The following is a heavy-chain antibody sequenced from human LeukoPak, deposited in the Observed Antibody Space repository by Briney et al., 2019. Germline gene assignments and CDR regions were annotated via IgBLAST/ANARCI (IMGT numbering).Heavy chain of an antibody. J-gene: IGHJ4*02. Sequence: PSETLSLTCTVSGGSISSYYWSWIRQPAGKGLECIGRIYTSGSTNYNPSLKSRVTMSVDTSKNQFSLKLSSVTAADTAVYYCARPNNKRWEPYFDYWGQGTLVTVSS. CDR1: GGSISSYY. CDR3: ARPNNKRWEPYFDY. D-gene: IGHD1-26*01. V-gene: IGHV4-4*07. CDR2: IYTSGST.